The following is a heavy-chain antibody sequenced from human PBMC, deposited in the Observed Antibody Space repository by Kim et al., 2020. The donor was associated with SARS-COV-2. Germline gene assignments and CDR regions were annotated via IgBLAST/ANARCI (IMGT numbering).Heavy chain of an antibody. Sequence: SETLSLTCTVSGGSISSYYWSWIRQPPGKGLEWIGYIYSSGSTNYNPSLKSRVTISVDTSKNQFSLKMSSVTSADTAVYYCARGQLWLDYWGQGTLVTIS. V-gene: IGHV4-59*01. D-gene: IGHD5-18*01. CDR3: ARGQLWLDY. CDR2: IYSSGST. CDR1: GGSISSYY. J-gene: IGHJ4*02.